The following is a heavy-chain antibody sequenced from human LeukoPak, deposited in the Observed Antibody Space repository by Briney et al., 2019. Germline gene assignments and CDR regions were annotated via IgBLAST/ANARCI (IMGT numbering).Heavy chain of an antibody. Sequence: ASVKVSCKASGYTFTSYVINWVRQAPGQGLEWMGWISAYNGNTNYAQKLQGRVTMTTDTSTSTAYMELRSLRSDDTAVYYCAREGYSSSLNYFDYWGQGALVTVSS. CDR1: GYTFTSYV. CDR2: ISAYNGNT. J-gene: IGHJ4*02. D-gene: IGHD6-13*01. CDR3: AREGYSSSLNYFDY. V-gene: IGHV1-18*01.